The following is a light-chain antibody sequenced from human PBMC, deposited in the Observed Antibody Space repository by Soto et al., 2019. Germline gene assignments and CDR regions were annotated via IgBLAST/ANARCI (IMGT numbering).Light chain of an antibody. CDR1: SSDISGHNY. CDR3: SSYAGGNNWV. J-gene: IGLJ3*02. Sequence: QSALTQPPSASGSPGQSVTISCTGASSDISGHNYVSWYQQHPGKAPKLMIYKVSKRPSWVPDRFSASKSGNTASLTVSGLQAEDEADYYCSSYAGGNNWVFGGGTKLTVL. CDR2: KVS. V-gene: IGLV2-8*01.